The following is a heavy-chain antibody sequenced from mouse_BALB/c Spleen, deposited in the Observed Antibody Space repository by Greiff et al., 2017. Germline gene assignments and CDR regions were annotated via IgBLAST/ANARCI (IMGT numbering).Heavy chain of an antibody. D-gene: IGHD2-3*01. CDR3: ARDRDDGRASYYFDY. CDR2: ISSGGSYT. V-gene: IGHV5-9-4*01. CDR1: GFTFSSYA. J-gene: IGHJ2*01. Sequence: EVKLMESGGGLVKPGGSLKLSCAASGFTFSSYAMSWVRQSPEKRLEWVAEISSGGSYTYYPDTVTGRFTISRDNAKNTLYLEMSSLRSEDTAMYYCARDRDDGRASYYFDYWGQGTTLTVSS.